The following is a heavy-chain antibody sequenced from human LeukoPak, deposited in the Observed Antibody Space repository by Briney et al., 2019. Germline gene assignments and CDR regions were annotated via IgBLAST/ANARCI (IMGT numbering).Heavy chain of an antibody. J-gene: IGHJ6*02. D-gene: IGHD1-14*01. CDR3: AREREPYCYYGMDV. CDR2: ISHDVSKK. Sequence: TGGSLRLSCAASGFTFSNYAMHWVRQAPGKGLEWVAVISHDVSKKYYADSVKGRFTISRDNSKSTLYVQMNSLRAEDTAVYYCAREREPYCYYGMDVWGQGTTVTVAS. V-gene: IGHV3-30-3*01. CDR1: GFTFSNYA.